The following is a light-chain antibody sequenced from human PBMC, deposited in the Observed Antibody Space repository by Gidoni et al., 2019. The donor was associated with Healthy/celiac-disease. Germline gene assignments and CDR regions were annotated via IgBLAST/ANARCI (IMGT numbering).Light chain of an antibody. J-gene: IGKJ1*01. CDR2: KAS. Sequence: DIQMTQSPSTLSASVGDRVTITCRASQSIRSWLAWYQQKPGKAPKLLIYKASSLESGVPSRSSGSGSGTEFTLTISSLQPDDFATYYCQQYNSYWTFGQGTKVEIK. V-gene: IGKV1-5*03. CDR3: QQYNSYWT. CDR1: QSIRSW.